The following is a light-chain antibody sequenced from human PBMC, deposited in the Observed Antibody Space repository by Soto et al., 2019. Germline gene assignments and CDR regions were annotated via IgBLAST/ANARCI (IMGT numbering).Light chain of an antibody. CDR3: CSYAGNPYV. J-gene: IGLJ1*01. CDR2: DVS. CDR1: SSDVGGYNF. Sequence: QSVLTQPRSVSGSPGQSVTISCTGTSSDVGGYNFVSWYQHHPGKAPKLIIYDVSKRPSGVPDRFSGSKSGNTASLTISGLQAEDEADYYCCSYAGNPYVFGTGTKLTVL. V-gene: IGLV2-11*01.